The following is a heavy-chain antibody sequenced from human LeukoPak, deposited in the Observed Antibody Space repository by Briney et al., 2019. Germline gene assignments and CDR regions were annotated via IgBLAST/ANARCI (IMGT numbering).Heavy chain of an antibody. Sequence: SETLSLTCIVSGGSISPYNWSWIRQPPGSGLEWIAYIYYSGSTSYNPSLKSRVAISVDTSDNEVSLKLSSVTAADTAVYYCARHGYCSGGSCYWDYWGQGTLVTVSS. CDR1: GGSISPYN. D-gene: IGHD2-15*01. J-gene: IGHJ4*02. CDR3: ARHGYCSGGSCYWDY. CDR2: IYYSGST. V-gene: IGHV4-59*08.